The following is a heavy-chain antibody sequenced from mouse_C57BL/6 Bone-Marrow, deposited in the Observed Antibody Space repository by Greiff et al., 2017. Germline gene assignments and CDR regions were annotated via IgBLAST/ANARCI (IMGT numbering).Heavy chain of an antibody. CDR2: IWSGGST. D-gene: IGHD2-10*02. Sequence: QVQLKESGPGLVQPSQSLSITCTVSGFSLTSYGVHWVRQSPGKGLEWLGVIWSGGSTDYNAAFISRLSISKDNSKSQVFFKMNSLQADDTAIYXCARNFPSAAYYFDYWGQGTTLTVSS. CDR3: ARNFPSAAYYFDY. J-gene: IGHJ2*01. V-gene: IGHV2-2*01. CDR1: GFSLTSYG.